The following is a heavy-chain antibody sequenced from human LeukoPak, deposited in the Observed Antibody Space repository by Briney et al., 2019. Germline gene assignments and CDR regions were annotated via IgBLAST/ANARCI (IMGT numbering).Heavy chain of an antibody. CDR1: GFTFNSYA. Sequence: QPGRSLRLSCAASGFTFNSYAMDWVRQAPGKGLEGVAVVSYDGSNKFHADSVKGRFTISRDNSKNTLYLQMNSLRAEDTAVYYCARDWSLGYSIDYWGQGTLVTVSS. D-gene: IGHD5-18*01. CDR2: VSYDGSNK. V-gene: IGHV3-30*04. CDR3: ARDWSLGYSIDY. J-gene: IGHJ4*02.